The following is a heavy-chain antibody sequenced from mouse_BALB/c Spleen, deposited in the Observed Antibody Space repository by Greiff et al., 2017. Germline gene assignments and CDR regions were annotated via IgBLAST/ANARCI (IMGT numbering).Heavy chain of an antibody. CDR2: ISSGSSTI. CDR3: ARHVSTAPYFDY. V-gene: IGHV5-17*02. J-gene: IGHJ2*01. D-gene: IGHD1-2*01. CDR1: GFTFSSFG. Sequence: EVQLVESGGGLVQPGGSRKLSCAASGFTFSSFGMHWVRQAPEKGLEWVAYISSGSSTIYYADTVKGRFTISRDNPKNTLFLQMSSLKSEDTAMYYCARHVSTAPYFDYWGQGTTLTVSS.